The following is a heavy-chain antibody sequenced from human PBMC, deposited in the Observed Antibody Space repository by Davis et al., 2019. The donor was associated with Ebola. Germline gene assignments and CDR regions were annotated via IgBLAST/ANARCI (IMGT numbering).Heavy chain of an antibody. V-gene: IGHV4-34*01. CDR1: GGSFSGYY. D-gene: IGHD3-10*01. Sequence: PGGSLRLSCAVYGGSFSGYYWSWIRQPPGKGLEWIGEITHSGSTNYNPSLKSRVTISVDTSKNQFSLRLSSVTAADTAVYYCARATRDLMVRGVITGGYYGMDVWGKGTTVTVSS. J-gene: IGHJ6*04. CDR2: ITHSGST. CDR3: ARATRDLMVRGVITGGYYGMDV.